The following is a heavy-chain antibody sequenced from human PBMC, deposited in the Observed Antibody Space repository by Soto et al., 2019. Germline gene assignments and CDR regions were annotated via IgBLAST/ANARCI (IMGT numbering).Heavy chain of an antibody. CDR1: GFTCNTYG. CDR3: ARGDCTGAYCYPWPFNYSVAV. J-gene: IGHJ6*02. V-gene: IGHV3-33*08. D-gene: IGHD2-8*02. Sequence: QVQLVESGGGVVQPGGSMRRSCTTSGFTCNTYGMYWVRQAPGKGLEWVSIIWYDGSNKYYGDSVKGRFTISIDNSNNTLYLQLDSLRAEYTALYYCARGDCTGAYCYPWPFNYSVAVWSQATTVTV. CDR2: IWYDGSNK.